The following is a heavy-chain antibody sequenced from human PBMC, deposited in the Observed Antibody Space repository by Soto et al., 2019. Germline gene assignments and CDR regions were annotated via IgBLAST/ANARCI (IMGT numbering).Heavy chain of an antibody. CDR3: ASSGSYWGIDY. D-gene: IGHD1-26*01. J-gene: IGHJ4*02. CDR1: GYNFTSYD. CDR2: INAGNGNT. V-gene: IGHV1-3*05. Sequence: QVQLVQSGAEEKKPGASVKVSFKPSGYNFTSYDMHWVRKAPGQRLEWMGWINAGNGNTKHSQKFQGRVTITRDTSAITAYMALSSLRSEDTAVYYCASSGSYWGIDYWGQGTLVTVSS.